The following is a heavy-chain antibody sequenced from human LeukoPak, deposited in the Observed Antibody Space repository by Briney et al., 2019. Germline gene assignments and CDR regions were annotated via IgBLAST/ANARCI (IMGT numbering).Heavy chain of an antibody. J-gene: IGHJ6*02. CDR3: ARGEGITMVRELGGMDV. Sequence: SVKVSCKASGGTFSSYAISWVRQAPGQGLEWMGGIIPIFGTANYAQKFQGRVTMTRDTSTSTVYMELSSLRSEDTAVYYCARGEGITMVRELGGMDVWGQGTTVTVSS. CDR2: IIPIFGTA. CDR1: GGTFSSYA. D-gene: IGHD3-10*01. V-gene: IGHV1-69*05.